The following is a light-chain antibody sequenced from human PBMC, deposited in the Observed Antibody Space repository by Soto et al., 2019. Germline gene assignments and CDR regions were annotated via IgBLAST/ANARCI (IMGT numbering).Light chain of an antibody. CDR2: DAS. CDR3: HQYNGWPPWT. Sequence: EIVMTQSPATLALSPGERATLSCRASQSVSRNLAWYQQKPGQAPRLLMFDASTRATGIPARFSGSGSGTVFTLTISSLQSEDFAISYCHQYNGWPPWTFGQGTKVEIK. V-gene: IGKV3-15*01. CDR1: QSVSRN. J-gene: IGKJ1*01.